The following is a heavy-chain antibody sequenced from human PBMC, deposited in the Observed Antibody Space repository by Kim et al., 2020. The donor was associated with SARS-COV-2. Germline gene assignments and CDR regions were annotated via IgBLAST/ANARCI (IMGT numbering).Heavy chain of an antibody. D-gene: IGHD2-15*01. V-gene: IGHV1-18*01. J-gene: IGHJ4*02. CDR3: AREGPHAVVYFDY. Sequence: NYARKLQGEVTMTTGTSTSTAYMELRSLRSDDTAVYYCAREGPHAVVYFDYWGQGTLVTVSS.